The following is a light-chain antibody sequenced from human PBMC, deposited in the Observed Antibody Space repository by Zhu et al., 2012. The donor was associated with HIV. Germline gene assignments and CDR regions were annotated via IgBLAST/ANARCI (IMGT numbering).Light chain of an antibody. CDR1: RSVSSF. J-gene: IGKJ4*01. V-gene: IGKV3-11*01. Sequence: IVLTQSPATLSLSPGERATVSCRASRSVSSFVAWYQQKPGQAPRLLIYDASKRATGIPARFSGSGSGTDFTLTIGSLEPEDFALYYCQQRSNWPLTFGGGTKVEIK. CDR3: QQRSNWPLT. CDR2: DAS.